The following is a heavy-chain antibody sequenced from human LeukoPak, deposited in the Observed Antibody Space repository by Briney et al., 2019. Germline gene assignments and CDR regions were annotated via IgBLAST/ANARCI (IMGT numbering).Heavy chain of an antibody. CDR2: ISSRGGTI. CDR3: ARHALAGGDWSNMGDY. V-gene: IGHV3-48*03. CDR1: GFTFSTYD. J-gene: IGHJ4*02. Sequence: GGSLRLSCAASGFTFSTYDMNWVRQAPGKGLEWLSYISSRGGTIYYADSVKGRFTISRDNAKNSLYLQMNSLRAEDTAVYYCARHALAGGDWSNMGDYWGQGTLVTVSS. D-gene: IGHD3-16*01.